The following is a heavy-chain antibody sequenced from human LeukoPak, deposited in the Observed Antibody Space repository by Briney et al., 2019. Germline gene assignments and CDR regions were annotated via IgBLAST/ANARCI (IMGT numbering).Heavy chain of an antibody. CDR2: IYPGDSDT. Sequence: GESLKISCKAFGYSFTSYWIGWVRQMPEKGLERMGIIYPGDSDTRYSPSFQGQVTISADKSISTAYLQWSSLKASDTAMYYCARERSSGYYTEDAFDIWGQGTMVTVSS. V-gene: IGHV5-51*01. D-gene: IGHD3-22*01. CDR3: ARERSSGYYTEDAFDI. CDR1: GYSFTSYW. J-gene: IGHJ3*02.